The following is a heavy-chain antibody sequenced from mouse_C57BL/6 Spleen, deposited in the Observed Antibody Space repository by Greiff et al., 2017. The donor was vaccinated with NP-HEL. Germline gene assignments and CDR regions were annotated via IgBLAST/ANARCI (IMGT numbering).Heavy chain of an antibody. V-gene: IGHV10-1*01. J-gene: IGHJ2*01. CDR1: GFSFNTYA. CDR2: IRSKSNNYAT. CDR3: VRQGYYGSREYYFDY. D-gene: IGHD1-1*01. Sequence: EVQVVESGGGLVQPKGSLKLSCAASGFSFNTYAMNWVRQAPGKGLEWVARIRSKSNNYATYYADSVKDRFTISRDDSESMLYLQMNNLKTEDTAMYYCVRQGYYGSREYYFDYWGQGTTLTVSS.